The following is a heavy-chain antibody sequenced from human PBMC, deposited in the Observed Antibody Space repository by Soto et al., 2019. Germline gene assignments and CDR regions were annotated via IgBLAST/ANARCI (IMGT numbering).Heavy chain of an antibody. D-gene: IGHD1-7*01. CDR1: GFTFSSYG. CDR2: ISYDGSNK. Sequence: GGSLRLSCAASGFTFSSYGMHWVRQAPGKGLEWVAVISYDGSNKYYADSVKGRFTISRDNSKNTLYLQMNSLRAEDTAVYYCAISSQLHEELETVWGQGTLVTVSS. CDR3: AISSQLHEELETV. V-gene: IGHV3-30*03. J-gene: IGHJ4*02.